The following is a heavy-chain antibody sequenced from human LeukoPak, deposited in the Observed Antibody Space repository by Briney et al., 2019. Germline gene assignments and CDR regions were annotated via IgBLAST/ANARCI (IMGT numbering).Heavy chain of an antibody. Sequence: ASVKVSSKASGYTFTAYYMHWVRQAPGQGLEWMGWINPNSGGTNYAQKFQGRVTMTRDTSISTAYMELSRLRSDDTAVYYCARHPRNILTGYYYYYYYYMDVWGKGTTVTISS. CDR1: GYTFTAYY. CDR3: ARHPRNILTGYYYYYYYYMDV. D-gene: IGHD3-9*01. CDR2: INPNSGGT. V-gene: IGHV1-2*02. J-gene: IGHJ6*03.